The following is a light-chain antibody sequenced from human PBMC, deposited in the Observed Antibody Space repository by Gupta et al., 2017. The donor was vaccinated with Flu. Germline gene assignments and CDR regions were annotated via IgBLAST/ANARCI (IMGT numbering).Light chain of an antibody. CDR1: SSGDGGYNQ. Sequence: QSALTQPASASGSPGQSITITCTRSSSGDGGYNQGSWYQQHPNKAPKLLIYEVSNRPSGVSSRFSGSKSGHTASLTISGLQPEDEADYYCCSYIDIYPLFWVFGGGTKVTVL. CDR3: CSYIDIYPLFWV. J-gene: IGLJ3*02. V-gene: IGLV2-14*01. CDR2: EVS.